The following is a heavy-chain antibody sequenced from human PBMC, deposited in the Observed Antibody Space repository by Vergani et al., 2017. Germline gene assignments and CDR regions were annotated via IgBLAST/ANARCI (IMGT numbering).Heavy chain of an antibody. CDR2: IHHSGDT. J-gene: IGHJ6*02. V-gene: IGHV4-38-2*01. CDR1: DSSIMTNPY. D-gene: IGHD3-10*01. CDR3: ARHRGSGGCFPSSYFYEMDV. Sequence: QVQLQESGPGLVKPSETLTPTCDVSDSSIMTNPYWVWFRQSPGKGLEWIGCIHHSGDTHYNSSLKSRVSISIVSSSKFSLSLTSVTVADTAIYYCARHRGSGGCFPSSYFYEMDVWGHGTTVTVSS.